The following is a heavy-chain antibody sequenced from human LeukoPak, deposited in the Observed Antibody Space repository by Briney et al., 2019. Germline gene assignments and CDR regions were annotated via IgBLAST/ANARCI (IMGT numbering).Heavy chain of an antibody. CDR3: ARGNSGWLDY. CDR1: GFTFSSYA. D-gene: IGHD6-19*01. V-gene: IGHV3-30*04. Sequence: PGRSLRLSCAASGFTFSSYAMHWVRQAPGKGLEWVAVISYDGSNKYYADSVKGRFTISRDNSKNTLYLQMNSLRAEDTAVYYCARGNSGWLDYWGQGTLVTVSS. J-gene: IGHJ4*02. CDR2: ISYDGSNK.